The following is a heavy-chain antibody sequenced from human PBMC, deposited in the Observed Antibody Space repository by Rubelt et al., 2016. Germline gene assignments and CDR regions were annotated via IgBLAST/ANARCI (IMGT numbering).Heavy chain of an antibody. CDR2: FNHSGSH. CDR3: ARGLARAAAAPRRLWFDP. J-gene: IGHJ5*02. CDR1: GGSFSGYY. D-gene: IGHD6-13*01. V-gene: IGHV4-34*01. Sequence: QVQLQQWGAGLLKPSETLSLTCAVYGGSFSGYYWSWIRQHPGTGLEWIGEFNHSGSHNYNPSLKSRVTISVDTSKNQFSLKLSSVTAADTAVYYCARGLARAAAAPRRLWFDPWGQGTLVTVSS.